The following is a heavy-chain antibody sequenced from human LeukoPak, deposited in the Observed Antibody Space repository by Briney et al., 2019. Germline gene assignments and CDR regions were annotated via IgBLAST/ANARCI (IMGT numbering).Heavy chain of an antibody. D-gene: IGHD2-8*01. CDR2: FDPEDGET. CDR1: GYTLTELS. Sequence: ASAKVSCKVSGYTLTELSMHWVRQAPGKGLEWMGGFDPEDGETIYAQKFQGRVTMTEDTSTDTAYMELSRLRSDDTAVYYCARAAFYCTNGVCYLSWFDPWGQGTLVTVSS. CDR3: ARAAFYCTNGVCYLSWFDP. V-gene: IGHV1-24*01. J-gene: IGHJ5*02.